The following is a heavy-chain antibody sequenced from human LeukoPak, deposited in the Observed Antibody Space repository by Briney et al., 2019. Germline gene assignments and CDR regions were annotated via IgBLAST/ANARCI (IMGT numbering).Heavy chain of an antibody. CDR1: GFTFSSYW. Sequence: QTGGSLRLSCAVSGFTFSSYWMIWVRQTPGKGLEWVANINRDGRERHYVDSVEGRFTISRDNAKNSLYLQMSSLRVEDTAVYYCARDXSPKFSDSKSYYDAFDXXGQGXMVTV. CDR2: INRDGRER. CDR3: ARDXSPKFSDSKSYYDAFDX. D-gene: IGHD3-22*01. V-gene: IGHV3-7*01. J-gene: IGHJ3*01.